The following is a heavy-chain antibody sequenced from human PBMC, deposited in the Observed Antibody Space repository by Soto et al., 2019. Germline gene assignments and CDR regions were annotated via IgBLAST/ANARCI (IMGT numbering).Heavy chain of an antibody. CDR2: SIPIFGTA. J-gene: IGHJ6*02. CDR3: ASEYNWNYNYYCGMDV. D-gene: IGHD1-20*01. V-gene: IGHV1-69*13. CDR1: GGSFSGYG. Sequence: SSVKVSYMASGGSFSGYGISLVRQAPGQGREWVGGSIPIFGTANYAQKFQDRVTITADESTSTAYMKLSSLRSQDTALYYCASEYNWNYNYYCGMDVWGQGTTVTVSS.